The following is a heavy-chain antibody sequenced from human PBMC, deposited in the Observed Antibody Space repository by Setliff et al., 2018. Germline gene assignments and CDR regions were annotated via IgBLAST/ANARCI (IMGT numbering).Heavy chain of an antibody. V-gene: IGHV4-39*01. Sequence: PSETLSLTCAVSGGSISRSSYYWGWIRQSPGEGLEWIANIHYNGNLYYNPSLINRATISMDTSKIQFSLKLISVTAADTALYFCARRPTGPGAPFDIWGHGTMVTVSS. CDR1: GGSISRSSYY. CDR3: ARRPTGPGAPFDI. D-gene: IGHD3-10*01. J-gene: IGHJ3*02. CDR2: IHYNGNL.